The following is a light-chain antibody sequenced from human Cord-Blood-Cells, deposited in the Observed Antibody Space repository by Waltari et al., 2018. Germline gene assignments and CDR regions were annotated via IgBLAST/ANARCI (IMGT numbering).Light chain of an antibody. CDR3: CSYAGSYTYV. CDR1: SSDVGGYNY. J-gene: IGLJ1*01. CDR2: DVR. Sequence: QSALTQPRSVSGSPGPSVPISCTGTSSDVGGYNYVSWYQQHPGKAPKLMIYDVRKRPSGVPDRFSGSKSGNTASLTISGLQAEDEADYYCCSYAGSYTYVFGTGTKVTVL. V-gene: IGLV2-11*01.